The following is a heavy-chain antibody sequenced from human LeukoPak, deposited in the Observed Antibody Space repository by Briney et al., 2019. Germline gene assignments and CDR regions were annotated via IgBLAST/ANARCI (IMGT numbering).Heavy chain of an antibody. CDR2: ISWNSGSR. Sequence: PGGSLRLSCAASGFTFGDYAMHWVRQAPGKGLEWVSGISWNSGSRGYADSVKGRFTISRDNAKNTLYLQMNSLRAEDTAVYYCVRDWGYDSSGYWQKYFDTWGQGTLVTVSS. V-gene: IGHV3-9*01. CDR3: VRDWGYDSSGYWQKYFDT. CDR1: GFTFGDYA. J-gene: IGHJ4*02. D-gene: IGHD3-22*01.